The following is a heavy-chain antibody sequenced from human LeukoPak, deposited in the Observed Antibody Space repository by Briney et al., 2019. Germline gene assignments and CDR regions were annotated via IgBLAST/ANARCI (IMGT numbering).Heavy chain of an antibody. CDR3: ARVGDSHGFYYRLDY. J-gene: IGHJ4*02. CDR1: GASISRDY. V-gene: IGHV4-59*01. CDR2: IYYSGST. D-gene: IGHD3-22*01. Sequence: PSETLSLTCTVSGASISRDYWSWTRQPPGKGLEYIGYIYYSGSTNYNPSLKSRVTISVDTSKNQFFLKLNSVTAADTAVYYCARVGDSHGFYYRLDYWGQGTLVTVSS.